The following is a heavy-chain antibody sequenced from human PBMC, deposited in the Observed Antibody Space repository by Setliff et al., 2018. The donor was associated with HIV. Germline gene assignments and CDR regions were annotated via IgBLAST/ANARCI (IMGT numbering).Heavy chain of an antibody. CDR3: ARESDY. CDR2: MYDGGTP. V-gene: IGHV4-38-2*02. J-gene: IGHJ4*02. Sequence: SETLSLTCAVSGYSITSGYYWGWIRQPPGQGLEWIGNMYDGGTPHYNPSLKSRVTVSLDTSRNQFPLRLTSVTAAATAVYFCARESDYWSQGTLVTVSS. CDR1: GYSITSGYY.